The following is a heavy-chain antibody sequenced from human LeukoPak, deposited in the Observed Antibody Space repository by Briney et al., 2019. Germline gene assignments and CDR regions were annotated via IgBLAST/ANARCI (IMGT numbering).Heavy chain of an antibody. D-gene: IGHD2-8*01. V-gene: IGHV3-33*01. CDR2: IWFDKNQ. CDR1: GFILNDYG. CDR3: ARDRHCVNGVCHSPPGMDV. J-gene: IGHJ6*02. Sequence: GRSLRLSCAASGFILNDYGMHWVRQAPGKGLEWVADIWFDKNQHFADSVKGRLAISRDNSKNTVYLQINSLRAEDTAVYYCARDRHCVNGVCHSPPGMDVWGQGTTVTVSS.